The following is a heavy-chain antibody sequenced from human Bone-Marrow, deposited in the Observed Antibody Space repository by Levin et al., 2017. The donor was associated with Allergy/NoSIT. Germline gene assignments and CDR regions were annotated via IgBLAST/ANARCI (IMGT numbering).Heavy chain of an antibody. V-gene: IGHV2-5*02. CDR2: IYWDDDK. Sequence: SGPTLVKPTQNLSLTCTFSGFSLTASGVSVGWIRQPPGKSLEWLVAIYWDDDKRYSPSLRTRMTITKDASKNQVVLTMTNMDTRDAGTYYCARGHRHYWFDPWGQGTLVTVSS. CDR1: GFSLTASGVS. CDR3: ARGHRHYWFDP. J-gene: IGHJ5*02.